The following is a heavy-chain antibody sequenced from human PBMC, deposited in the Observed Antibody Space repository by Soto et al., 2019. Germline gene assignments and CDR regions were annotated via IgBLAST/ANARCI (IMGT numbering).Heavy chain of an antibody. CDR3: AKDFSTLMTEFDY. D-gene: IGHD2-8*01. V-gene: IGHV3-30*18. Sequence: PGESLRLSCAASGFTFSSYGMHWVRQAPGKGLEWVAVISYDGSNKYYADSVKGRFTISRDNSKNTLYLQMNSLRAEDTAVYYCAKDFSTLMTEFDYWGQGTLVTVSS. CDR1: GFTFSSYG. J-gene: IGHJ4*02. CDR2: ISYDGSNK.